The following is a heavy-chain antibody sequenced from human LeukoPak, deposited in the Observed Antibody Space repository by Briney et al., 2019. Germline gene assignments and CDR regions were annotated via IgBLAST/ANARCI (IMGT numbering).Heavy chain of an antibody. V-gene: IGHV3-53*01. J-gene: IGHJ4*02. Sequence: PGGSLRLSCAASVFTVSSNYMSWVRQAPGKGLEWVSVIYSGGSTYYADSVKGRFTISRDNSKNTLYLQMNSLRAEDTAVYYCAGTYYYDSSGYYQSDYWGQGTLVTVSS. CDR1: VFTVSSNY. CDR3: AGTYYYDSSGYYQSDY. CDR2: IYSGGST. D-gene: IGHD3-22*01.